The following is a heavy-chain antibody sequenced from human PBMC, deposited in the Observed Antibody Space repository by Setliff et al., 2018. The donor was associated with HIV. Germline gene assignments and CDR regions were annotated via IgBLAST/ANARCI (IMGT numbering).Heavy chain of an antibody. J-gene: IGHJ6*03. CDR2: ITSTAGTT. V-gene: IGHV3-23*01. D-gene: IGHD1-26*01. CDR3: ARGPNRYSGTYSYYYYMDV. CDR1: GFTFSTYA. Sequence: GGSLRLSCAASGFTFSTYAMSWVRQAPGKGLEWVSAITSTAGTTYYADSVKGRFTVSRDNSKNTLYLQMNSLRAEDTAVYYCARGPNRYSGTYSYYYYMDVWGKGTTVTVSS.